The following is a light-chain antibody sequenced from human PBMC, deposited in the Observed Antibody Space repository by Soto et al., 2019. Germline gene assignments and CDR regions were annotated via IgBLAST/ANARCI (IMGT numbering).Light chain of an antibody. V-gene: IGLV1-40*01. CDR3: QSYDSSLSAAV. Sequence: QAVVTQPPSVSGAPGQKVIISCTGSSSNIGAGYDVHWYQQLPGTAPKLLIYGNSNRPSGVPDRLSGSKSGTSASLAITGXXXXXXXXYYCQSYDSSLSAAVFGGGTQLTV. CDR2: GNS. CDR1: SSNIGAGYD. J-gene: IGLJ2*01.